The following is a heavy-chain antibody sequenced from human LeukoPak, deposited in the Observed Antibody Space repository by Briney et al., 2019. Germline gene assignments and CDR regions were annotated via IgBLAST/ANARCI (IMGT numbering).Heavy chain of an antibody. CDR1: GFTFSSYA. CDR3: AKDRYYYGSGSYYPNYYYYGMDV. J-gene: IGHJ6*02. CDR2: ISGSGGST. D-gene: IGHD3-10*01. V-gene: IGHV3-23*01. Sequence: GGSLRLSCAASGFTFSSYAMSWVRQAPGKGLEWVSTISGSGGSTYYADSVKGRFTISRDSSKNTLYLQMNSLRAEDTALYYCAKDRYYYGSGSYYPNYYYYGMDVWDQGTTVTVSS.